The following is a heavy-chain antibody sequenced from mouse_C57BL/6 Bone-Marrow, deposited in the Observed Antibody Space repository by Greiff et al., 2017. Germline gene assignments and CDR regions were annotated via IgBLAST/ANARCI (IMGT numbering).Heavy chain of an antibody. CDR2: IWPGGGT. CDR3: ARNWGYGSSYGYFDV. CDR1: GFSLTSYA. Sequence: QVQLKQSGPGLVAPSQSLSITCTVSGFSLTSYAISWVRQPPVKGLAWLGVIWPGGGTNYNSALNSRLSISKDNSKSPVFLKMNSLQTEDTARYYCARNWGYGSSYGYFDVWGTGTTVTVSS. V-gene: IGHV2-9-1*01. J-gene: IGHJ1*03. D-gene: IGHD1-1*01.